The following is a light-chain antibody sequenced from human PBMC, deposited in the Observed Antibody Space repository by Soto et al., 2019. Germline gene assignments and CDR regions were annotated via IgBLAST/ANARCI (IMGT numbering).Light chain of an antibody. CDR1: SSNIAPNT. CDR3: PVWDDSIFGYV. V-gene: IGLV1-44*01. Sequence: QSVLTQPPSASGTPGQRVTSACSGSSSNIAPNTVNWYQHLPRAAPQLLICANDRRPSAVPDRHSGARSGTSASRAISRRQSEDQADYYLPVWDDSIFGYVFGTGTKRTVL. CDR2: AND. J-gene: IGLJ1*01.